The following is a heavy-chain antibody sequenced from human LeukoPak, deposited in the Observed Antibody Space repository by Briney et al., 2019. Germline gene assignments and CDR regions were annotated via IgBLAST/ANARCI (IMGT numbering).Heavy chain of an antibody. CDR1: GFTFSSYA. D-gene: IGHD6-6*01. CDR2: IGYDGSNK. CDR3: ARGGSWLEYSNFGGFDF. Sequence: PGGSLRLSCAASGFTFSSYAMSWVRQAPGKGLEWVAVIGYDGSNKYYVDSVRGRFTISRDNPEKTLYLQMNSLRAEDTAVYYCARGGSWLEYSNFGGFDFWGRGTLVTVSS. V-gene: IGHV3-33*08. J-gene: IGHJ2*01.